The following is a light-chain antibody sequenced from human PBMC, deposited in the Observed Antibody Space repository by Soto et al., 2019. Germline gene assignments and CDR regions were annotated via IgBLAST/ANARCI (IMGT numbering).Light chain of an antibody. CDR1: QSVGIY. J-gene: IGKJ1*01. CDR2: DAS. CDR3: QLSYGSPPWT. V-gene: IGKV3-11*01. Sequence: EIVLTQSPATLSLSPGERITLSCRASQSVGIYLAWYQQKPGQAPRLLIYDASNRATGIPARFSGSGSGTDFTRAVSSLETEDCATYYCQLSYGSPPWTFGQGTKVEIK.